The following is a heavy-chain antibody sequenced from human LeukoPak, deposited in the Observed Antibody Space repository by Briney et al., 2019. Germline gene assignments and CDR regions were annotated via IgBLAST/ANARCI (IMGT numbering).Heavy chain of an antibody. D-gene: IGHD2-21*01. CDR2: IWPSGST. CDR3: ARKGPEHLPTYFDH. V-gene: IGHV4-34*01. Sequence: PSETLSLTCAVYGGSFSGYYWSWIRQPPGKGLEWIGYIWPSGSTNYNPSLSGRVAISLDKSRNHFTLMVTAVTAADTAFYYCARKGPEHLPTYFDHWGRGILVPVSS. CDR1: GGSFSGYY. J-gene: IGHJ4*02.